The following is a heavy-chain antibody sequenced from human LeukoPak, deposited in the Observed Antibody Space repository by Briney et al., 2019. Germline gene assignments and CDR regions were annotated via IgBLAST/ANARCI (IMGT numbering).Heavy chain of an antibody. Sequence: GGSLRLSCAASGFTFSNYWMHWVRQAPGKGLVWVSRIYTDGSSTNYADSVKGRFTISRDNAKNTLYLQMNSLRAEDTAVYYCARGASNRFDYWGQGTLVTVSS. J-gene: IGHJ4*02. D-gene: IGHD1-14*01. CDR1: GFTFSNYW. CDR2: IYTDGSST. V-gene: IGHV3-74*01. CDR3: ARGASNRFDY.